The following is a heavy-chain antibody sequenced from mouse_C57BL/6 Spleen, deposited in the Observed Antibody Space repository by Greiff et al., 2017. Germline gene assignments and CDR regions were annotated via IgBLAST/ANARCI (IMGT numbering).Heavy chain of an antibody. D-gene: IGHD2-1*01. CDR3: AGHCDYGNKENWYFDV. CDR1: GFTFTSYG. J-gene: IGHJ1*03. V-gene: IGHV5-6*01. Sequence: EVQLVESGGDLVKPGGSLKLSCAASGFTFTSYGMSWVRQTPDKRLEWVATISSGGSCTYYPDSVKGRFTLSRDHAKNTLYLQMSSLKSEDTAMYYGAGHCDYGNKENWYFDVWGTGTTVTVSS. CDR2: ISSGGSCT.